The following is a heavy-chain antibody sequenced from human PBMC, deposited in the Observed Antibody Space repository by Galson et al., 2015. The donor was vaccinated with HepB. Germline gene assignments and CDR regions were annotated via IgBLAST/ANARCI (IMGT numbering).Heavy chain of an antibody. CDR2: ISGSGGST. D-gene: IGHD3-16*01. Sequence: SLRLSCEASGFTFSSYAMSWVRQAPGKGLEWVSAISGSGGSTYYADSVKGRFTISRDNSKNTLYLQMNSLRAEDTAVYYCAKGLFGDKGWLTFDYWGHGTLVTVSS. V-gene: IGHV3-23*01. CDR3: AKGLFGDKGWLTFDY. CDR1: GFTFSSYA. J-gene: IGHJ4*01.